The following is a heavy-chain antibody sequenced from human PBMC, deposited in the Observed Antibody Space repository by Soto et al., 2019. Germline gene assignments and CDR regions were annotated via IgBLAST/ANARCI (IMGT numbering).Heavy chain of an antibody. CDR3: AKGSRSKYSSGP. D-gene: IGHD6-19*01. Sequence: GVSLRLSCAASPHIVGSSYVSWVRQAPGKGLEWVSAISGSGGSTYYADSVKGRFTISRDNSKNTLYLQMNSLRAEDTAVYYCAKGSRSKYSSGPLGQGTLVTVSS. CDR2: ISGSGGST. J-gene: IGHJ5*02. V-gene: IGHV3-23*01. CDR1: PHIVGSSY.